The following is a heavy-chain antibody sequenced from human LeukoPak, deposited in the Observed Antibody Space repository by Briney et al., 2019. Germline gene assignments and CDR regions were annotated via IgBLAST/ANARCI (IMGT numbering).Heavy chain of an antibody. V-gene: IGHV1-69*05. CDR3: ASSVDIVATIFDY. CDR2: IIPIFGTA. Sequence: SVKVSCKASGGTFSSYAISWVRQAPGQGLEWMGGIIPIFGTANYAQKFQGRVTITTDESTSTAYMELSSLRSEDTAVYYCASSVDIVATIFDYWGQGTLVTVSS. CDR1: GGTFSSYA. J-gene: IGHJ4*02. D-gene: IGHD5-12*01.